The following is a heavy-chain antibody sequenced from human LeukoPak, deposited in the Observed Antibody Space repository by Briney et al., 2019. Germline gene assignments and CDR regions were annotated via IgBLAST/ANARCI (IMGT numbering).Heavy chain of an antibody. D-gene: IGHD2-2*01. Sequence: SETLSLTCTVSGGSISSYYWSWIRQPPGKGLEWIGYIYYSGSTNYNPSLKSRVTISVDTSKNQFSLKLSSVTAADTAVYYCARGLSRVYWGQGTLVTVSS. J-gene: IGHJ4*02. CDR1: GGSISSYY. CDR2: IYYSGST. V-gene: IGHV4-59*01. CDR3: ARGLSRVY.